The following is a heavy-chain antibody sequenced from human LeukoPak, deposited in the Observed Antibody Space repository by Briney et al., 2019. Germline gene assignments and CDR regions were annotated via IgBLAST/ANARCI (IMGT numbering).Heavy chain of an antibody. V-gene: IGHV4-39*07. Sequence: PSETLSLTCTVSGGSISSSSYYWGWIRQPPGKGLEWIGSIYYSGSTYYNPSLKSRVTISVDTSKNQFSLKLSSVTAADTAVYYCAREGRLYYYYYYYMDVWGKGTTVTVSS. CDR1: GGSISSSSYY. D-gene: IGHD3-16*01. CDR2: IYYSGST. J-gene: IGHJ6*03. CDR3: AREGRLYYYYYYYMDV.